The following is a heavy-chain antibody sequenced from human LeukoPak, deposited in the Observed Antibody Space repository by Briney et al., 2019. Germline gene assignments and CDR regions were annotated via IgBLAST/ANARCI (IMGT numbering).Heavy chain of an antibody. CDR2: FQYGGNS. J-gene: IGHJ6*03. CDR3: TQVCDFWSCPPHYYMDV. D-gene: IGHD3-3*01. Sequence: SETLSLTCNVSGSSITAFYWSWIRQSPGKGLEWVGSFQYGGNSKYNPSRTSRAAMSVDTSKRQLSLRLTSVNAADTAVYYCTQVCDFWSCPPHYYMDVWGTGTTVTVSS. V-gene: IGHV4-59*01. CDR1: GSSITAFY.